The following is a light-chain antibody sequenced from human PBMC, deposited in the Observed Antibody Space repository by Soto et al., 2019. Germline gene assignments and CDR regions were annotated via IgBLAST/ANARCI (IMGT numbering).Light chain of an antibody. CDR3: QQYNTYPWT. CDR2: KTS. J-gene: IGKJ1*01. Sequence: DVQMTQSPSTLSASVVDRVTITCRASQTINNWLAWYQQRPGKAPTFLIYKTSTLETGVPSRFSGSGSGTEFTLTISSLQPEDFAIYYCQQYNTYPWTFGQGTRVES. CDR1: QTINNW. V-gene: IGKV1-5*03.